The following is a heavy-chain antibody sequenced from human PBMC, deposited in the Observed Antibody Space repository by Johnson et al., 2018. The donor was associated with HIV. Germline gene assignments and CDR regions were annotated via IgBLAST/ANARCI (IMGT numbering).Heavy chain of an antibody. Sequence: QMLLVESGGGVVQPGRSLRLSCAASGFTFSSYGMHWVRQAPGKGLEWVAVIWYDGSNKYYADSVKGRFSLSRDNSKNTLYLQMNSLRAEDTAVYYCARDKYPPTAAAGTDAFDIWGQGTMVTVSS. CDR2: IWYDGSNK. CDR3: ARDKYPPTAAAGTDAFDI. V-gene: IGHV3-33*01. J-gene: IGHJ3*02. CDR1: GFTFSSYG. D-gene: IGHD6-13*01.